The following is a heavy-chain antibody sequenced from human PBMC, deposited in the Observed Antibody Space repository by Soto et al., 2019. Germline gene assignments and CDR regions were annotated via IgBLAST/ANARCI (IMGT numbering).Heavy chain of an antibody. CDR1: GFTFSSYA. CDR3: AKYPRGGSYHRGAFDI. J-gene: IGHJ3*02. D-gene: IGHD3-16*02. V-gene: IGHV3-23*01. CDR2: ISGSGGST. Sequence: GGSLRLSCAASGFTFSSYAMSWVRQAPGKGLEWVSAISGSGGSTYYADSVKGRFTISRDNSKNTLYLQMNSLRAEDTAVYYCAKYPRGGSYHRGAFDIWGQGTMVTVSS.